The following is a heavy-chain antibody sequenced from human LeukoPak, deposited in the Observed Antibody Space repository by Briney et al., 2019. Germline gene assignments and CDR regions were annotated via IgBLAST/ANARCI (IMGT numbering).Heavy chain of an antibody. V-gene: IGHV4-34*01. J-gene: IGHJ6*03. Sequence: SETLSFTCAVYGGSFSGYYWSWIRQPPGKGLEWIGEINHSGSTNYNPSLKSRVTISVDTSKNQFSLKLSSVIAADTAVYYCARLVGTGYSSSWYYYYYMDVWGKGTTVTVSS. CDR3: ARLVGTGYSSSWYYYYYMDV. CDR1: GGSFSGYY. D-gene: IGHD6-13*01. CDR2: INHSGST.